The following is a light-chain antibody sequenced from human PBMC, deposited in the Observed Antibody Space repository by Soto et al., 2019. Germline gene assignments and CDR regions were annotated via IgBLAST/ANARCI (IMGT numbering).Light chain of an antibody. V-gene: IGKV1-39*01. Sequence: DIQMPQSPSSLSASVGDRVTITCRASQSISSYLNWYQQKPGKAPKLLIYAASSLQSGVPSRFSGSGSRTDFTLTISSLQPEDFATYYCQQSYSTPRFTFGPGTKVDI. J-gene: IGKJ3*01. CDR3: QQSYSTPRFT. CDR1: QSISSY. CDR2: AAS.